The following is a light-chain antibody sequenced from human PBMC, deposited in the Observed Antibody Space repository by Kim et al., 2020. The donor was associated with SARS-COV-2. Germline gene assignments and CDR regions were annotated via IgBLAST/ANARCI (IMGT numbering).Light chain of an antibody. J-gene: IGLJ2*01. CDR2: GKN. V-gene: IGLV3-19*01. CDR1: SLRSYY. Sequence: LGQTVRITGQGDSLRSYYASWYQQKPGQAPVLVIYGKNNRPSGIPDRFSGSSSGNTASLTITGAQAEDEADYYCNSRDSSGNHVVFGGGTQLTVL. CDR3: NSRDSSGNHVV.